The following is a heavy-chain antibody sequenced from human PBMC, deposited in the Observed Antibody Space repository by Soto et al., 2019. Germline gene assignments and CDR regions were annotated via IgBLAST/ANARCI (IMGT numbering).Heavy chain of an antibody. Sequence: GESLKISCKGSGYSFTTYWIGWVRQMPGKGLEFMGIIYPGDSETRLSPSFQGQVTISADKSISAAYLQWSSLKASDTAMYYCARTAYSSSWYATFDYWGQGTLVTVSS. CDR3: ARTAYSSSWYATFDY. CDR1: GYSFTTYW. J-gene: IGHJ4*02. D-gene: IGHD6-13*01. CDR2: IYPGDSET. V-gene: IGHV5-51*01.